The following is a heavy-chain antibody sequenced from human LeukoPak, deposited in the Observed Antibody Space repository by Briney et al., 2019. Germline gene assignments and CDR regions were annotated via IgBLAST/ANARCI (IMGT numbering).Heavy chain of an antibody. Sequence: GGSLRLSCTASGFTFSSYGMNWVRQAPGKGLKWGSYISSSSSAINYADSVKGRFTISRDNAKNSLFLKMNSLRDEDTAVYYCARGGWARPDYWGQGTLVTVSS. J-gene: IGHJ4*02. D-gene: IGHD3-10*01. CDR1: GFTFSSYG. CDR2: ISSSSSAI. V-gene: IGHV3-48*02. CDR3: ARGGWARPDY.